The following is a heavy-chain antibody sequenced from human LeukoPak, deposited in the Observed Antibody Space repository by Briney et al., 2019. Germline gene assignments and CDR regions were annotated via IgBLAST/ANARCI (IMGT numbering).Heavy chain of an antibody. CDR2: ISYDGTNK. Sequence: GGSLRLSCAASGFTFSNYGMHWVRQAPGKGLEWVAVISYDGTNKYYADSVKGRFTISRDNFKNTLSLQMNSLRADDTAVYYCAKDPRSGYRRFDPWGQGTLVTVSS. J-gene: IGHJ5*02. D-gene: IGHD6-13*01. CDR3: AKDPRSGYRRFDP. CDR1: GFTFSNYG. V-gene: IGHV3-30*18.